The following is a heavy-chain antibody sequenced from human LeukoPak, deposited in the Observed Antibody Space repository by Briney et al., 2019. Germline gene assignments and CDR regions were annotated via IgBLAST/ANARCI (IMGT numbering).Heavy chain of an antibody. D-gene: IGHD3-10*02. CDR2: ISSSGSTI. V-gene: IGHV3-48*04. J-gene: IGHJ6*04. CDR3: AELGITMIGGV. Sequence: GESLRLSCAASGFTFSSYSMNWVRQAPGKGLEWVSYISSSGSTIYYADSVKGRFTISRDNAKNSLYLQMNSLRAEDTAVYYCAELGITMIGGVWGKGTAVTISS. CDR1: GFTFSSYS.